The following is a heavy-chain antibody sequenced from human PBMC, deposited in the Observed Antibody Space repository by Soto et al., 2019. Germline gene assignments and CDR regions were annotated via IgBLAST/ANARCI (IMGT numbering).Heavy chain of an antibody. J-gene: IGHJ4*02. CDR1: GGSISSYY. D-gene: IGHD1-7*01. CDR3: AKDLEVSNTHEILTGTTAELDY. CDR2: IYYSGST. V-gene: IGHV4-59*12. Sequence: SETLSLTCTVSGGSISSYYWTWIRQPPGKGLEWIGYIYYSGSTNYNPSLKSRVTISVATSKTQFSLKLSSVTAADTAVYYCAKDLEVSNTHEILTGTTAELDYWGQGTLVTVSS.